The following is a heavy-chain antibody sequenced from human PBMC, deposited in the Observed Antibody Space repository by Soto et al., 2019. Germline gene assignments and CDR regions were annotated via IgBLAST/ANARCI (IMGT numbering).Heavy chain of an antibody. CDR2: ISAYNGNT. Sequence: ASVKVSCKASGYTFTSYGNNWVRQAPGQGLEWMGWISAYNGNTNYAQNLQGRVTMTTDTSTSTAYMELRSLRSDDTAVYYCATGYWGGGSCYRLDYWGHGTLVTVSS. D-gene: IGHD2-15*01. CDR1: GYTFTSYG. V-gene: IGHV1-18*01. CDR3: ATGYWGGGSCYRLDY. J-gene: IGHJ4*01.